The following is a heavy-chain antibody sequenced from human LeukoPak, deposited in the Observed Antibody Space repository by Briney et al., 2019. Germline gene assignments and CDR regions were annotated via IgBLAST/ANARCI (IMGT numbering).Heavy chain of an antibody. V-gene: IGHV4-4*07. CDR1: GGSISSYY. Sequence: SETLSLTCTVSGGSISSYYWSWIRQPAGKGLEWIGRIYTSGSTNYNPSLKSRVTISVDTSKNQFSLKLSSVTAADTTVYYCARGERYSYGRYFDLWGRGTLVTVSS. CDR3: ARGERYSYGRYFDL. J-gene: IGHJ2*01. D-gene: IGHD5-18*01. CDR2: IYTSGST.